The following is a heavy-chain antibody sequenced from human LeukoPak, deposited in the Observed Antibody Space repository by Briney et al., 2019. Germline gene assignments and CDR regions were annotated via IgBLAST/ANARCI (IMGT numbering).Heavy chain of an antibody. D-gene: IGHD3-3*01. CDR1: GFTVSSNY. V-gene: IGHV3-53*01. Sequence: GGSLRLSCAASGFTVSSNYMSWVRQAPGKGLEWVSVIYSGGSTYYADSVKGRFTISRDNSKNTLYLQMNSLRADDTAVYYCARDQNTIFGVVTYGMDVWGQGTTVTVSS. CDR3: ARDQNTIFGVVTYGMDV. J-gene: IGHJ6*02. CDR2: IYSGGST.